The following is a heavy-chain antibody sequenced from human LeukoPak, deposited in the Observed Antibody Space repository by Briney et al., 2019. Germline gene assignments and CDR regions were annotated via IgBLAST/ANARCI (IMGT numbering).Heavy chain of an antibody. Sequence: SQTLSLTCTVSGGSISSGTYYWSWIRQPAGKELEWIGRVYSTGSTNYNPSLKSRVTISVDTSKNQFSLKLSSVTAADTAVYYCAREAYYYDSSGYWDAFDIWGQGTMVTVSS. CDR3: AREAYYYDSSGYWDAFDI. J-gene: IGHJ3*02. V-gene: IGHV4-61*02. D-gene: IGHD3-22*01. CDR1: GGSISSGTYY. CDR2: VYSTGST.